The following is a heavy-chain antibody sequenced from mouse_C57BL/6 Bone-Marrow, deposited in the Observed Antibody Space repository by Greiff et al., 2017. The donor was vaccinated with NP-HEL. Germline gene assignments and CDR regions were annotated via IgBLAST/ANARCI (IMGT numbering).Heavy chain of an antibody. J-gene: IGHJ1*03. CDR2: IYPRDGST. CDR1: GYTFTSYD. V-gene: IGHV1-85*01. D-gene: IGHD1-1*01. Sequence: QVQLQQSGPELVKPGASVKLSCKASGYTFTSYDINWVKQRPGQGLEWIGWIYPRDGSTKYNEKFKGKATLTVDTSSSTAYMELHSLTSEDSAVYFCARKDYYGSSSYWYFDVWGTGTTVTVSS. CDR3: ARKDYYGSSSYWYFDV.